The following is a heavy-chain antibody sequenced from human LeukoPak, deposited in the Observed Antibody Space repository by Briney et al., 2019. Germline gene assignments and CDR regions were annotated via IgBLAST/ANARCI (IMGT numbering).Heavy chain of an antibody. CDR1: GFTFSTYA. CDR3: ANFCLTDLAGGTGSR. CDR2: ISNGGERT. Sequence: GGSLRLSCAASGFTFSTYAMSWVRQAPGMGLEWVSSISNGGERTHYADSVEGRFTISKDNSNNTVYMQMTSLRTADTAVYYCANFCLTDLAGGTGSRWGQGTLVTVSS. J-gene: IGHJ4*02. V-gene: IGHV3-23*01. D-gene: IGHD3-10*01.